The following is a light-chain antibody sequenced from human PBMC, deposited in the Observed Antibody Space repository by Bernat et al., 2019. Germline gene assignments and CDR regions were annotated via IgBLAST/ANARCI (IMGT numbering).Light chain of an antibody. CDR1: QSISSW. J-gene: IGKJ4*01. CDR2: KAS. V-gene: IGKV1-5*03. CDR3: QHYDSYPLT. Sequence: GDRVTITCRASQSISSWLAWYQQKPGKAPKFLIYKASNLESGVPSRFSGSGSGTEFTLTISSLQPDDFATYFCQHYDSYPLTFGGGTKVEIK.